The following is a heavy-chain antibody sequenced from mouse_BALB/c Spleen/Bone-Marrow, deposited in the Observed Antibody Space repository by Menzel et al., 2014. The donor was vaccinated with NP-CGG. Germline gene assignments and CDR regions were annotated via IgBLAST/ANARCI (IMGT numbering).Heavy chain of an antibody. J-gene: IGHJ3*01. CDR3: ARDKGGYYVGGFAY. CDR1: GFTFSDYY. CDR2: ISDGGTYT. V-gene: IGHV5-4*02. Sequence: EVKLMESGGGLVKPGGSLKLSCAASGFTFSDYYMYWVRQTPEKRLEWVATISDGGTYTYYSDSVKGRFTISRDNARNNLYLQRSSLKSEDTAMYYCARDKGGYYVGGFAYWGQGTLVTVSA. D-gene: IGHD2-3*01.